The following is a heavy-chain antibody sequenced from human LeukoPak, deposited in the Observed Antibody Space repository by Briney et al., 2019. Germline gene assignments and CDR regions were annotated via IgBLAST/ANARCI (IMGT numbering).Heavy chain of an antibody. CDR3: TTASSWYLYYFDY. J-gene: IGHJ4*02. CDR2: IKSKTDGGTT. V-gene: IGHV3-15*01. CDR1: GFTFSNAW. D-gene: IGHD6-13*01. Sequence: GGSLRLSCAASGFTFSNAWRSWVRQAPGKGREWVGRIKSKTDGGTTDYAAPVKGRFTISRDDSKNTLYLQMNSLKTEDTAVYYCTTASSWYLYYFDYWGQGTLVTVSS.